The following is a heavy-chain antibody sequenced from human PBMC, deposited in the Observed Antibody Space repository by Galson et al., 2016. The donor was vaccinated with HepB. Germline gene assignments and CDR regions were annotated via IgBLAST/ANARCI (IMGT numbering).Heavy chain of an antibody. Sequence: SLRLSCAASGFTFVDYTMHWVRLVPGKGLEWVSLINWHDSTTHYADSVKGRFTISSDNSKDSLYLKMHDLRPEDTALSYCVKGGQWLTESWGQGTLVTVSS. V-gene: IGHV3-43*01. CDR2: INWHDSTT. CDR3: VKGGQWLTES. D-gene: IGHD6-19*01. CDR1: GFTFVDYT. J-gene: IGHJ5*02.